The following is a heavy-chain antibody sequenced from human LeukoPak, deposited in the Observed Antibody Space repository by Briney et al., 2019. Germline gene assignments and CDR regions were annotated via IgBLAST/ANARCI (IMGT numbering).Heavy chain of an antibody. V-gene: IGHV3-20*01. D-gene: IGHD3-9*01. CDR1: GFTFDDYG. CDR3: ARSSHYDILTGYDY. Sequence: GGSLRLSCAASGFTFDDYGMSWVRQAPGKGLEWVSGINWNGGSTGYADSVKGRFTISRDNAKNSLYLQMNSLRAGDTALYHCARSSHYDILTGYDYWGQGTLVTVSS. J-gene: IGHJ4*02. CDR2: INWNGGST.